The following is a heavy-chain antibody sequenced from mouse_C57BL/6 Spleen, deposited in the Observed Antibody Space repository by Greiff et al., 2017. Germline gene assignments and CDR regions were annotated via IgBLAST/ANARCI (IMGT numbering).Heavy chain of an antibody. CDR3: ARTGTTVVALYAMDY. V-gene: IGHV1-69*01. Sequence: VPLQQPGAELVMPGASVKLSCKASGYTFTSYWMHWVKQRPGQGLEWIGEIDPSDSYTNYNQKFKGKSTLTVDKSSSTAYMQLSSLTSEDSAVYYCARTGTTVVALYAMDYWGQGTSVTVSS. D-gene: IGHD1-1*01. CDR2: IDPSDSYT. CDR1: GYTFTSYW. J-gene: IGHJ4*01.